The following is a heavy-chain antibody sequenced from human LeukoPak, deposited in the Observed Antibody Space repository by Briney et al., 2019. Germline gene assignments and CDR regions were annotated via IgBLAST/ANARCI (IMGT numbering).Heavy chain of an antibody. Sequence: SQTLSLTCTVSGGSISSGSYYWSWIRQPAGKGLEWIGRFYTSGSTNYNPSLKSRVTMSVDTSKNQFSLKLRSVTAADTAVYYCARDSYYYDSSGYRGFDYWGQGTLVTVSS. CDR2: FYTSGST. CDR1: GGSISSGSYY. D-gene: IGHD3-22*01. J-gene: IGHJ4*02. CDR3: ARDSYYYDSSGYRGFDY. V-gene: IGHV4-61*02.